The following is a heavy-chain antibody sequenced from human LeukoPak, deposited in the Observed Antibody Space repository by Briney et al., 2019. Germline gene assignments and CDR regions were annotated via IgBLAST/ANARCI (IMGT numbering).Heavy chain of an antibody. CDR3: ARHEEEDGYNAKTFDF. D-gene: IGHD5-24*01. CDR1: GVSISSSNNF. V-gene: IGHV4-39*01. J-gene: IGHJ4*02. CDR2: MHYRGTT. Sequence: SETLSLTCTVSGVSISSSNNFWGWIRQPPGKGLEWIGSMHYRGTTYYIPSLKSRVTISVGTSKNQFSLKLSSVTAADTAVYYCARHEEEDGYNAKTFDFWGQGTLVTVSS.